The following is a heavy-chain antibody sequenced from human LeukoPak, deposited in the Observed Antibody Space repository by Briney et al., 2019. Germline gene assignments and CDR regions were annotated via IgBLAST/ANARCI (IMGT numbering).Heavy chain of an antibody. CDR3: ARGNSETYYYDSSGTGGFDP. CDR1: GGTFSSYA. D-gene: IGHD3-22*01. Sequence: SVKVSCKASGGTFSSYAISWVRQAPGQGLEWMGGIIPIFGTANYAQKFQGGVTITTDESTSTAYMELSSLRSEDTAVYYCARGNSETYYYDSSGTGGFDPWGQGTLVTVSS. V-gene: IGHV1-69*05. J-gene: IGHJ5*02. CDR2: IIPIFGTA.